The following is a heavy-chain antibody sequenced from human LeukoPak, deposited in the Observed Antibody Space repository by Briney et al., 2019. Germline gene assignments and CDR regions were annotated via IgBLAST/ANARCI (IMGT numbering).Heavy chain of an antibody. D-gene: IGHD6-13*01. CDR3: ARDFQSSRWYDGPGYYFDF. Sequence: ASVKVSCKASGYTFPVHYIHWVRQAPGQRLEWMGWINPNSGGTNYAQRFQGSLTMTSDTSISTAYMELSSLSSDDTAIYFCARDFQSSRWYDGPGYYFDFWGQGTLVTVSS. CDR2: INPNSGGT. V-gene: IGHV1-2*02. CDR1: GYTFPVHY. J-gene: IGHJ4*02.